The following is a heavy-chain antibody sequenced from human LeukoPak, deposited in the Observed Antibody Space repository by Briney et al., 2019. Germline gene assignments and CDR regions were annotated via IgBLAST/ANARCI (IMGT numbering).Heavy chain of an antibody. D-gene: IGHD1-14*01. V-gene: IGHV3-48*03. J-gene: IGHJ4*02. CDR2: ISADRNVI. Sequence: GGSLRLSCAASGFTFNIYEMNWVRQAPGKGREWISYISADRNVIYYADSVKGRFIISRDNAKNSLYLQMNSLRAEDTAVYYCAGSRSPEPQDLDYWGQGTLVSVSS. CDR3: AGSRSPEPQDLDY. CDR1: GFTFNIYE.